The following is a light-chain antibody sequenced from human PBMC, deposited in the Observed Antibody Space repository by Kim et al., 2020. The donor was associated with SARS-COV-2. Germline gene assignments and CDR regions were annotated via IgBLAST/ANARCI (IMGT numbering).Light chain of an antibody. V-gene: IGKV3-15*01. Sequence: EIVMTQSPATLSVFPGERVTLSCRASQSISSDLAWYQQRPGQPPRLLIYGASTRATGTPARISGSGSGTEFTLTISSLRSEDFGVYYCQQFNNWLYTFGQGTKLEI. J-gene: IGKJ2*01. CDR3: QQFNNWLYT. CDR1: QSISSD. CDR2: GAS.